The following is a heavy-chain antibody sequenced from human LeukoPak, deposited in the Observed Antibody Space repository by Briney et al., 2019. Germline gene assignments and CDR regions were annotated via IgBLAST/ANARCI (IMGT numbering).Heavy chain of an antibody. CDR3: AREKVARFDP. D-gene: IGHD2-15*01. J-gene: IGHJ5*02. CDR2: INHSGST. V-gene: IGHV4-34*01. Sequence: SETLSLTCAVYGGSFSGYYWGWIRQPPGKGLEWIGEINHSGSTNYNPSLKSRVTISVDTSKNQFSLKLSSVTAADTAVYYCAREKVARFDPWGQGTLVTVSS. CDR1: GGSFSGYY.